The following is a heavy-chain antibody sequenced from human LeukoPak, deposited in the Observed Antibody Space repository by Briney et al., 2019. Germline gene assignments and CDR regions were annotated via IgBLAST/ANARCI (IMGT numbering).Heavy chain of an antibody. J-gene: IGHJ6*02. CDR1: GFTFSSYG. Sequence: GRSLRLSCAASGFTFSSYGMHWVRQAPGKGLEWVAVIWYDGSNKYYADSVKGRFTISRDNSKNTLYLQMNSLRAEDTAVYYCARVSFSVAGWYYGMDVWGQGTTVTVSS. CDR3: ARVSFSVAGWYYGMDV. V-gene: IGHV3-33*01. D-gene: IGHD2-15*01. CDR2: IWYDGSNK.